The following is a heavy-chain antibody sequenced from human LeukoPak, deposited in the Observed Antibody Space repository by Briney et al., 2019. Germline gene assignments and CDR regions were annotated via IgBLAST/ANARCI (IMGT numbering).Heavy chain of an antibody. D-gene: IGHD1-26*01. CDR3: AKVQAGAIPDNY. Sequence: PGGSLRLSCAAPGFTFSSYAMSWVRQAPGKGLEWVSAFSGSGGSTYYADSVKGRFTISRDNSKNTLYLQMNILSAEDTAVYYCAKVQAGAIPDNYWGHGTLVTVSS. J-gene: IGHJ4*01. CDR1: GFTFSSYA. V-gene: IGHV3-23*01. CDR2: FSGSGGST.